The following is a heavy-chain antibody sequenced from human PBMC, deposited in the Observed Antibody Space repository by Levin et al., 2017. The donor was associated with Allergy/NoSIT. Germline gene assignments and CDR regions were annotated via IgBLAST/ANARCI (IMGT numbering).Heavy chain of an antibody. V-gene: IGHV1-69*06. Sequence: SVKVSCKASGGTFSSYAISWVRQAPGQGLEWMGGIIPIFGTANYAQKFQGRVTITADKSTSTAYMELSSLRSEDTAVYYCARGGPYYYDSSGYFDAFDIWGQGTMVTVSS. J-gene: IGHJ3*02. CDR2: IIPIFGTA. D-gene: IGHD3-22*01. CDR3: ARGGPYYYDSSGYFDAFDI. CDR1: GGTFSSYA.